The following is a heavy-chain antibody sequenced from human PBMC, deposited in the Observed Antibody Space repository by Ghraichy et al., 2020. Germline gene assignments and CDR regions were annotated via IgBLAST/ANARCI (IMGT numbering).Heavy chain of an antibody. D-gene: IGHD2-15*01. Sequence: GGSLRLSCAASGFTFSSYAMHWVRQAPGKGLEWVAVISYDGSNKYYADSVKGRFTISRDNSKNTLYLQMNSLRAEDTAVYYCARGVQYCSGGSCYLSAFDIWGQGTMVTVSS. CDR1: GFTFSSYA. J-gene: IGHJ3*02. V-gene: IGHV3-30-3*01. CDR2: ISYDGSNK. CDR3: ARGVQYCSGGSCYLSAFDI.